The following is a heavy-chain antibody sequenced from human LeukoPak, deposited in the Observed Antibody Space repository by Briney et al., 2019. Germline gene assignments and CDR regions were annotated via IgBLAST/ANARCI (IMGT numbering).Heavy chain of an antibody. CDR2: ISYDGSNK. CDR3: AKDRVRGSSSWYFDY. J-gene: IGHJ4*02. V-gene: IGHV3-30*18. Sequence: SGGSLRLSCAVSGFTFSRYGMHWVRQAPGKGLEWVAVISYDGSNKYYADSVKGRFTISRDNSKNTLYLQMNSLRAEDTAVYYCAKDRVRGSSSWYFDYWGQGTLVTVSS. CDR1: GFTFSRYG. D-gene: IGHD6-13*01.